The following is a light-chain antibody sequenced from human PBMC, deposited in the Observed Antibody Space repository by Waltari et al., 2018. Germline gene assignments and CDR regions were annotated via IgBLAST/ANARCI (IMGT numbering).Light chain of an antibody. J-gene: IGKJ3*01. CDR2: GAS. V-gene: IGKV4-1*01. CDR3: QQYYRIPFT. Sequence: DIVMTQSPDSLSVSLGERATINCKSSLSILHSSENKNYLGWYQQKSGQSPKLLIYGASTRESGVPDRFSGSGSGTDFTLTISSLQAEDVAVYYCQQYYRIPFTFGPGTKVDIK. CDR1: LSILHSSENKNY.